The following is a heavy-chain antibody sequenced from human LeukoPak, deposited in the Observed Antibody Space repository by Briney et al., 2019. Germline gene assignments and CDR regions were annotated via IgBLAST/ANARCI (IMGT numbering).Heavy chain of an antibody. V-gene: IGHV3-74*01. CDR2: INSDGSIT. Sequence: SGGSLRLSCAASGFTFSSYWMHWVRHAPGKGLVWVSGINSDGSITNYADSVKGRFTISRDNAKNTLYLQMSRLRAEDTAVYYCAKIDAYWGQGTLVTVSS. CDR3: AKIDAY. J-gene: IGHJ4*02. CDR1: GFTFSSYW.